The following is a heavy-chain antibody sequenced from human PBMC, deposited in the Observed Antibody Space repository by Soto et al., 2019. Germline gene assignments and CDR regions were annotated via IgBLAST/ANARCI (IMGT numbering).Heavy chain of an antibody. Sequence: GGSLRLSCAASGFTFSNAWMNWVRQAPGKGLEWVGRIKSKTDGGTTDYAAPVKGRFTISRDDSKNTLYLQMNSLKTEDTAVYYCTTYYYDSSGYSSLDYWGQGTLVTVSS. CDR2: IKSKTDGGTT. CDR3: TTYYYDSSGYSSLDY. D-gene: IGHD3-22*01. V-gene: IGHV3-15*07. CDR1: GFTFSNAW. J-gene: IGHJ4*02.